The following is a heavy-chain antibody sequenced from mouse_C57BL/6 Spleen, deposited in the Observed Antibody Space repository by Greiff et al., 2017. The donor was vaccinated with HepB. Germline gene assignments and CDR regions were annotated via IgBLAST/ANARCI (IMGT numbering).Heavy chain of an antibody. Sequence: VHVKQSGPELVKPGASVKISCKASGYSFTDYNMNWVKQSNGKSLEWIGVINPNYGTTSYNQKFKGKATLTVDQSSSTAYMQLNSLTSEDSAVYYCARSGRDVAWFADWGQGTLVTVSA. CDR2: INPNYGTT. CDR3: ARSGRDVAWFAD. CDR1: GYSFTDYN. D-gene: IGHD3-2*02. V-gene: IGHV1-39*01. J-gene: IGHJ3*01.